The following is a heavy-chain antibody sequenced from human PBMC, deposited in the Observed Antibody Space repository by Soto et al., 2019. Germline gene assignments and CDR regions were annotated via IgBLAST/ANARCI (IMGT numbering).Heavy chain of an antibody. CDR3: ARETYYDFWSGYSGPYYYYGMDV. V-gene: IGHV1-18*01. CDR1: GYTFTSYG. D-gene: IGHD3-3*01. Sequence: QVQLVQSGAEVKKPGASVKVSCKASGYTFTSYGISWVRQAPGQGLEWMGWISAYNGNTNYAQKLQGRVTMTTDTSTSTAYMELRSLRSDDTAVYYCARETYYDFWSGYSGPYYYYGMDVWGQVTTVTVSS. CDR2: ISAYNGNT. J-gene: IGHJ6*02.